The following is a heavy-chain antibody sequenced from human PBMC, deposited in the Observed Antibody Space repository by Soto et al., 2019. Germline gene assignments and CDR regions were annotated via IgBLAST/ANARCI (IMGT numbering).Heavy chain of an antibody. Sequence: ASLKVCCKASGYTFTSYAMHCVRPAPGQRLEWMGWINAGNGNTKYSQKFQGRVTITRDTSASTAYMELSSLRSEDTAVYYCARGSGYYYCYEYWGQGTFVTVS. V-gene: IGHV1-3*01. CDR1: GYTFTSYA. CDR2: INAGNGNT. J-gene: IGHJ4*02. D-gene: IGHD3-22*01. CDR3: ARGSGYYYCYEY.